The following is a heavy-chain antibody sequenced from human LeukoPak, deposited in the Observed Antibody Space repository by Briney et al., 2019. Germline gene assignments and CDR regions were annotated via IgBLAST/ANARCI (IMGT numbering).Heavy chain of an antibody. J-gene: IGHJ4*02. CDR3: ARGSYNWNDADY. V-gene: IGHV1-69*13. CDR2: IIPFFGTA. CDR1: GGTFSSYA. D-gene: IGHD1-1*01. Sequence: ASVKVSCKASGGTFSSYAISWVRQALGQGLEWMGGIIPFFGTANYAQKFQGRVTITADESTSTAYMELSSLRSDDTAVYYCARGSYNWNDADYWGQGTLVTVSS.